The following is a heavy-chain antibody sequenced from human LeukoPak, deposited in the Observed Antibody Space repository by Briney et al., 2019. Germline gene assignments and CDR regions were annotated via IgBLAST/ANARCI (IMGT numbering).Heavy chain of an antibody. V-gene: IGHV3-7*01. D-gene: IGHD3-9*01. J-gene: IGHJ6*02. CDR3: ARTSGDWLSWAWIGVDV. CDR1: GFTFSSYW. CDR2: IKQDGSEK. Sequence: GGSLRLSCAASGFTFSSYWMSWVRQAPGKGLEWVANIKQDGSEKYYVDSVKGRFTISRDNAKNSLYLQMNSLRAEDTAVYYCARTSGDWLSWAWIGVDVWGQGTTVTVSS.